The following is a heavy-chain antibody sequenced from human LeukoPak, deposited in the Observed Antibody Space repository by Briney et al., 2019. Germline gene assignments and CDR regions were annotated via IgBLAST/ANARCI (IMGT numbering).Heavy chain of an antibody. D-gene: IGHD1-26*01. CDR2: IWPDGNKK. CDR3: AKGLSGSYPNDAFDI. J-gene: IGHJ3*02. Sequence: GRSLRLSCAASGFTFRNYGMHWVRQAPGKGLEWVTVIWPDGNKKYYADSVEGRLTISRDNSKNTLYLQMNSLRAEDTALYYCAKGLSGSYPNDAFDIWGQGTMVTVSS. CDR1: GFTFRNYG. V-gene: IGHV3-33*06.